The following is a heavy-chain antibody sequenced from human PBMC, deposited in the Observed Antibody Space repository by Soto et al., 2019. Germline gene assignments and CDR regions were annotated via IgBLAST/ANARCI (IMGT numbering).Heavy chain of an antibody. CDR3: ATSSGSPDDAFDI. J-gene: IGHJ3*02. D-gene: IGHD3-10*01. V-gene: IGHV5-51*01. Sequence: GESLKISCKGSGYSFASYWISWVRQMPGKGLEWMGIIYPGDSDTRYSPSFQGQVTISADKSISTAYLQWGSLKASDTAMYYCATSSGSPDDAFDIWGQGTMVTVSS. CDR1: GYSFASYW. CDR2: IYPGDSDT.